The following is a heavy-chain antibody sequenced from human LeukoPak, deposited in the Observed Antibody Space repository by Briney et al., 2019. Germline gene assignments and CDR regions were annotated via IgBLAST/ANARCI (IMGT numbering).Heavy chain of an antibody. CDR2: INPSGGST. V-gene: IGHV1-46*01. CDR3: ARDRNLWPFDY. D-gene: IGHD4-11*01. J-gene: IGHJ4*02. CDR1: GYTFTGYY. Sequence: GASVKVSCKASGYTFTGYYMHWVRQAPGQGLEWMGIINPSGGSTSYAQKFQGRVTMTRDMSTSTVYMELSSLRSEDTAVYYCARDRNLWPFDYWGQGTLVTVSS.